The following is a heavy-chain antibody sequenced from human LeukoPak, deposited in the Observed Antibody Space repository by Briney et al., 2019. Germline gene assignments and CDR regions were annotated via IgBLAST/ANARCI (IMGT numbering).Heavy chain of an antibody. Sequence: ASVKVSCKASGGTFSSYAISWVRQAPGQGLEWMGWINPNSGGTNYAQKFQGRVTMTRDTSISTAYMELSRLRSDDTAVYYCERDLWAYCGGDCPVDYWGQGTLVTVSS. CDR2: INPNSGGT. CDR3: ERDLWAYCGGDCPVDY. V-gene: IGHV1-2*02. J-gene: IGHJ4*02. CDR1: GGTFSSYA. D-gene: IGHD2-21*02.